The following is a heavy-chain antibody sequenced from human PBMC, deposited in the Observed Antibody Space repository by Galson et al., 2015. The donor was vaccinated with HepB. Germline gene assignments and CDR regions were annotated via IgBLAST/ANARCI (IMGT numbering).Heavy chain of an antibody. J-gene: IGHJ3*02. CDR1: GYTFSAHG. CDR3: VRYLGDYRAFDI. D-gene: IGHD4-17*01. Sequence: SLRLSCAASGYTFSAHGMHWVRQAPGKGLEWVTLIWFDGSKTYYVDSVKGRFTISRDNSNNILYLHMSSLRPEDTAMYFCVRYLGDYRAFDIWGQGTMVTVSS. CDR2: IWFDGSKT. V-gene: IGHV3-33*03.